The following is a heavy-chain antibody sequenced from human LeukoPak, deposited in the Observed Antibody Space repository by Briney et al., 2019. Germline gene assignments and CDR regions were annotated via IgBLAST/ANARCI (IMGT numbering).Heavy chain of an antibody. V-gene: IGHV3-48*03. CDR3: ARERETTVTYDAFDI. D-gene: IGHD4-17*01. Sequence: GGSLRLSXVASGFTFSSYEMNWVRQAPGKGLEWVSYISRSGSTIYHADSVKGRFTLSRDNAKKSLYLEMKSLRAEDTAVYYCARERETTVTYDAFDIWGLGTMVTVSS. J-gene: IGHJ3*02. CDR2: ISRSGSTI. CDR1: GFTFSSYE.